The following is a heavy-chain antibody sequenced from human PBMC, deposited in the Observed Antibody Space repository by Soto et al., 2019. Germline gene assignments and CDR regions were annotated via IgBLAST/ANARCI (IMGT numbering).Heavy chain of an antibody. CDR1: GGSISSYY. J-gene: IGHJ6*02. CDR3: ARDVMGTNYYYYGMDV. CDR2: IYYSGST. Sequence: SETLSLTCTVSGGSISSYYWSWIRQPPGKGLEWIGYIYYSGSTNYNPSLKSRVTISVDTSKNQFSLKLSSVTAADTAVYYCARDVMGTNYYYYGMDVWGQGTTVTVSS. D-gene: IGHD2-8*01. V-gene: IGHV4-59*01.